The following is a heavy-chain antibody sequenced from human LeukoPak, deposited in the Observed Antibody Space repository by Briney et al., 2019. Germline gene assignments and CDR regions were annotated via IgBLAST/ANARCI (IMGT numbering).Heavy chain of an antibody. J-gene: IGHJ3*02. CDR1: GFTVSSNH. V-gene: IGHV3-53*01. Sequence: GGSLGLSCAASGFTVSSNHMSWVRQAPGKGLEWVSVIYSGGSTYYADSVKGRFTISRDNSKNTLYLQMNSLRAEDTAVYYCARVIVTGYYDAFDIWGQGTMVTVSS. CDR2: IYSGGST. D-gene: IGHD3-9*01. CDR3: ARVIVTGYYDAFDI.